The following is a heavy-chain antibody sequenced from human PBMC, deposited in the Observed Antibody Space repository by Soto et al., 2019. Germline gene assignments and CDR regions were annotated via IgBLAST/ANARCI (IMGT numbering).Heavy chain of an antibody. Sequence: QITLKESGPTLVKPTQTLTLTCTFSGFSLSTSGVGVGWIRQPPGKALEWLALIYWNDDKRYSPSLKSRLTITKDTSKNQVVLTMTNMDPVDTATYYCAHTQPHQWDPYYYYGMDVWGQGTTVTVSS. CDR2: IYWNDDK. V-gene: IGHV2-5*01. CDR1: GFSLSTSGVG. D-gene: IGHD1-26*01. J-gene: IGHJ6*02. CDR3: AHTQPHQWDPYYYYGMDV.